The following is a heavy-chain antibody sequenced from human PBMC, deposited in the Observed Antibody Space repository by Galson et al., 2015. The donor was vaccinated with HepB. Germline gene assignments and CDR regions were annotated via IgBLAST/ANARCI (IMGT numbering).Heavy chain of an antibody. CDR1: GFTFSSYS. CDR2: ISSSSSYI. V-gene: IGHV3-21*01. Sequence: SLRLSCAASGFTFSSYSMNWVRQAPGKGLEWVSSISSSSSYIYYADSVKGRFTISRDNAKNSLYLQMNSLRAEDTAVYYCARDFPGPDAFDIWGQGTMVTVSS. CDR3: ARDFPGPDAFDI. J-gene: IGHJ3*02.